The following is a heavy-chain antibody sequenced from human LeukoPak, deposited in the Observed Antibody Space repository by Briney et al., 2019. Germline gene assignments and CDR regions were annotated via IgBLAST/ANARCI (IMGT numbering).Heavy chain of an antibody. CDR3: AKDPVVGAPHVFDI. V-gene: IGHV3-23*01. D-gene: IGHD3-16*02. J-gene: IGHJ3*02. Sequence: GGSLRLSCAASGFTFSTYAMSWVRQAPGKGLEWVAAISGGIMINTYYTDSVKGRFTISRDNSKDTLYLQMNSLRDDDTAVYYCAKDPVVGAPHVFDIWGQGTMVTVSS. CDR2: ISGGIMINT. CDR1: GFTFSTYA.